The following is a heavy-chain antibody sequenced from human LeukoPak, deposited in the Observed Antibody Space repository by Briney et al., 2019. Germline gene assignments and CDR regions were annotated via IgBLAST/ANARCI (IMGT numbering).Heavy chain of an antibody. Sequence: PGGSLRLSCAASGFTVSSNYMTWVRQAPGQGLEWVSVIYFGGTTYYADSVKGRFTISRDNSKNTVYLQMNSLRVEDTAVYYCARGDGVYVHWGQGTLVTVSS. CDR3: ARGDGVYVH. D-gene: IGHD5/OR15-5a*01. V-gene: IGHV3-53*01. CDR1: GFTVSSNY. CDR2: IYFGGTT. J-gene: IGHJ4*02.